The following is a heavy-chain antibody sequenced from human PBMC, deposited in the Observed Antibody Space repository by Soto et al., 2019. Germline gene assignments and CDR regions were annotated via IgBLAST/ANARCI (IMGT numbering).Heavy chain of an antibody. J-gene: IGHJ4*02. CDR1: GFTFSTYA. V-gene: IGHV3-23*01. CDR3: AKAHGSSRYYFDY. CDR2: ISSSGGST. Sequence: GGSLRLSCAASGFTFSTYAMSWVRQAPGKGLEWVSGISSSGGSTYYADSVKGRFTISRDNSKNTLHLQMNSLRAEDTAVYYCAKAHGSSRYYFDYWGQGALVTVSS. D-gene: IGHD6-13*01.